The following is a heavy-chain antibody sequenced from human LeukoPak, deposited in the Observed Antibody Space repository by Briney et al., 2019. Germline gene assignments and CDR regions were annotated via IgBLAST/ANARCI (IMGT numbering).Heavy chain of an antibody. V-gene: IGHV1-8*01. D-gene: IGHD5-12*01. CDR2: MNPNSGNT. J-gene: IGHJ4*02. CDR3: ARSPYGGYGGIFDY. Sequence: GASVTVSCKASGYTFTSYDINWVRQATGQGLEWMGWMNPNSGNTGYAQKFQGRVTMTRNTSISTAYMELSSLRSEDTAVYYCARSPYGGYGGIFDYWGQGTLVTVSS. CDR1: GYTFTSYD.